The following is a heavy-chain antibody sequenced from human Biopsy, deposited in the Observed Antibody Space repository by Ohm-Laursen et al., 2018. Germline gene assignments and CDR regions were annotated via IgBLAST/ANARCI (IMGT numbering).Heavy chain of an antibody. Sequence: SLRLSCTASGFTFNNYGMQWVRQAPGKGLEWVAFIFYDGSNTYYADSVKGRFTISRDSAKNTLYLQMNSLRAEDTAVYYCAREGYCSRTSCYPDYWGQGTLVTVSS. J-gene: IGHJ4*02. CDR2: IFYDGSNT. CDR3: AREGYCSRTSCYPDY. D-gene: IGHD2-2*01. V-gene: IGHV3-33*08. CDR1: GFTFNNYG.